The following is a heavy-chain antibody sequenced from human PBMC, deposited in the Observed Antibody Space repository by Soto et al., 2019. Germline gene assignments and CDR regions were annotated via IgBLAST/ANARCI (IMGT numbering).Heavy chain of an antibody. CDR2: ISSSSSYI. Sequence: GGSLRLSCAASGFTFSSYSMNWVRQAPGKGLEWVSSISSSSSYIYYADSVKGRFTISRDNAKNSLYLQMNSLRAEDTAVYYGVMLHLYHTPIDFRGPGPLVNVA. V-gene: IGHV3-21*01. D-gene: IGHD2-2*02. J-gene: IGHJ4*02. CDR1: GFTFSSYS. CDR3: VMLHLYHTPIDF.